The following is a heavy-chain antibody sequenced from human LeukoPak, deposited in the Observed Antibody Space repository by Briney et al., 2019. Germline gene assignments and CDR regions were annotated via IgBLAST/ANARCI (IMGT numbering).Heavy chain of an antibody. V-gene: IGHV4-34*01. D-gene: IGHD2-15*01. Sequence: SETLSLTCAVYGGSFSEYYWSWIRQPPGKGLEWIGEINHSGSANYNPSLKSRVTISVGTSKNQFSLKLSSVTAADTAVYYCARDGDDCSGGSCYVYWGQGTLVTVSS. J-gene: IGHJ4*02. CDR1: GGSFSEYY. CDR3: ARDGDDCSGGSCYVY. CDR2: INHSGSA.